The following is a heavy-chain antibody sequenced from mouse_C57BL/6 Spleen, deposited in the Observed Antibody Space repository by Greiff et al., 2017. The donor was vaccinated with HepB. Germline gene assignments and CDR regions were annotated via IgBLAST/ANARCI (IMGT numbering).Heavy chain of an antibody. J-gene: IGHJ2*01. CDR3: ARDYYESSSDFHY. CDR1: GYAFSSYW. D-gene: IGHD1-1*01. Sequence: QVQLQQSGAELVKPGASVKISCKASGYAFSSYWMNWVKQRPGKGLEWIGQIYPGDGDTNYNGKFKGKATLTADKSSSTAYMQLSSLTSEDSAVYFCARDYYESSSDFHYWGQGTTLTVSS. CDR2: IYPGDGDT. V-gene: IGHV1-80*01.